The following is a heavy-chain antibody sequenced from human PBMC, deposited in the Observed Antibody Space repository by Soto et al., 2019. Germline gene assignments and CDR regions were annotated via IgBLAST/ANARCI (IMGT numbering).Heavy chain of an antibody. CDR2: IKQDGSEK. J-gene: IGHJ1*01. D-gene: IGHD6-13*01. V-gene: IGHV3-7*01. CDR1: GFTFSSYW. CDR3: ARVDPGSSWYTEYFQH. Sequence: GGSLRLSCAASGFTFSSYWMSWVRQAPGKGLEWVANIKQDGSEKYYVDSVKGRFTISRDNAKNSLYLQMNSLRAEDTAVYYCARVDPGSSWYTEYFQHWGQGTLVTVSS.